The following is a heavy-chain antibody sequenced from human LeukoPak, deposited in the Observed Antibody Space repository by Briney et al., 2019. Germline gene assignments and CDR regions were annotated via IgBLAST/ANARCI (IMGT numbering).Heavy chain of an antibody. V-gene: IGHV3-64D*09. J-gene: IGHJ4*02. CDR2: ISGNGGST. Sequence: GGSLRLSCSASGFTFSSYAMHWVRQAPGKGLEYVSAISGNGGSTYYSDSVKGRFTISRDNSKNTLYLQRSSLRAEDTAVYYCSGHSSGWYADWGQGTLVTVSS. CDR1: GFTFSSYA. D-gene: IGHD6-19*01. CDR3: SGHSSGWYAD.